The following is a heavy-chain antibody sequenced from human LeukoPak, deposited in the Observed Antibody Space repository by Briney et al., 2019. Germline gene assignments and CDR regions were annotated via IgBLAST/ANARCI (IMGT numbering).Heavy chain of an antibody. D-gene: IGHD5-24*01. V-gene: IGHV3-74*01. CDR1: GFTFSSYV. CDR3: ARDWVYKIDY. Sequence: GGSLRLSCAASGFTFSSYVMHWVRRTPGKGLVWVSRISHDGIISYADSVKGRFTISRDNAKNTLILQMNSLRVEDTAVYYCARDWVYKIDYWGRGTLVTVSS. J-gene: IGHJ4*02. CDR2: ISHDGII.